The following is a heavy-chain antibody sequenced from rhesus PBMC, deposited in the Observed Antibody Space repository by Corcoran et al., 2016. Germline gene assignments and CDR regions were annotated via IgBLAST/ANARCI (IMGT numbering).Heavy chain of an antibody. D-gene: IGHD5-24*01. CDR3: ARGYDY. CDR2: NNGSSGST. J-gene: IGHJ4*01. V-gene: IGHV4-76*01. CDR1: GGSISSGYD. Sequence: QVQLQESGPGVVKPSETLSLTCAVSGGSISSGYDWSWIRQPPGKGLEWIGYNNGSSGSTNSNPSLKNRVTISKDASKNQFSLKLSSVTAADTAVYYCARGYDYWGQGVLVTVSS.